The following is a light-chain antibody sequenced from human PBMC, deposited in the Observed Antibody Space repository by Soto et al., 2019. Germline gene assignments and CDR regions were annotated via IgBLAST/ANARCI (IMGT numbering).Light chain of an antibody. CDR1: QSVSSN. V-gene: IGKV3D-15*01. CDR2: DAS. Sequence: EIVMSQSPATLSVSPGERATLSCRASQSVSSNLAWYQQKPGQAPRLLIYDASNRATGIPARFSGSGSGTDFSLTISRLEPEDFAVYYCGQFVSAPPRTFGQGTRLEIK. J-gene: IGKJ5*01. CDR3: GQFVSAPPRT.